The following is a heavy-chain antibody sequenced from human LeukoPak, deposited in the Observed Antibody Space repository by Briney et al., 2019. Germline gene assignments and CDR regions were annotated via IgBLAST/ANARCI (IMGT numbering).Heavy chain of an antibody. V-gene: IGHV3-21*01. CDR3: ARDQGYYDILTGYNGGDDY. J-gene: IGHJ4*02. CDR2: ISSSSSYI. CDR1: GFTFSSYR. D-gene: IGHD3-9*01. Sequence: GGSLRLSCAASGFTFSSYRMNWVRQAPGKGLEWVSSISSSSSYIYYADSVKGRFTISRDNAKNSLYLQMNSLRAEDTAVYYCARDQGYYDILTGYNGGDDYWSQGTLVTVSS.